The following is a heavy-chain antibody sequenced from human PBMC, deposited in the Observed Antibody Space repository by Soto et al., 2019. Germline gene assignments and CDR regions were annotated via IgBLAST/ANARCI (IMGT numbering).Heavy chain of an antibody. V-gene: IGHV4-39*01. D-gene: IGHD1-26*01. J-gene: IGHJ4*02. CDR2: IYYSGGT. CDR3: ARPSGSYLYYFDY. CDR1: GGSISSYY. Sequence: PSETLSLTCTVSGGSISSYYWGWIRQPPGKGLEWIGSIYYSGGTYYSPSLKSRVTMSVDTSKNQFSLKLSSVTAADTAVYYCARPSGSYLYYFDYWGQGTLVTVSS.